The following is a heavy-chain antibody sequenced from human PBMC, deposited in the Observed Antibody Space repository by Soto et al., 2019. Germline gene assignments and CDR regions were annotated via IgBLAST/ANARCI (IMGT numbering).Heavy chain of an antibody. CDR1: GGSISSGGYY. Sequence: SETLSLTCTVSGGSISSGGYYWSWIRQHPGKGLEWIGYIYYSGSTYYNPSLKSRVTISVDTSKNQFSLKLSSVTAADTAVYYCARGGDSSGYPTPVDYWGQGTLVTVSS. CDR3: ARGGDSSGYPTPVDY. D-gene: IGHD3-22*01. CDR2: IYYSGST. J-gene: IGHJ4*02. V-gene: IGHV4-31*03.